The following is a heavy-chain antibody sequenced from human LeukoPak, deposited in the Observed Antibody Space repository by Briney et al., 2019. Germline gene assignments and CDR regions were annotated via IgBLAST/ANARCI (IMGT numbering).Heavy chain of an antibody. CDR3: ARHSNWNAGVDWFDP. CDR1: GGSNY. V-gene: IGHV4-59*08. CDR2: IHYSGSA. Sequence: SETQSLTCTVSGGSNYWSWLRQPPGRGLEWIAYIHYSGSASYNTSLKSRVTISIDTSSNQLSPKLNSVTAADTAVYYCARHSNWNAGVDWFDPWGQGTLVTVSS. J-gene: IGHJ5*02. D-gene: IGHD1-20*01.